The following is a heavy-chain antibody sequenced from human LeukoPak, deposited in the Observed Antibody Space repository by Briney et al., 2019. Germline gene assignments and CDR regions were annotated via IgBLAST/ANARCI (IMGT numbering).Heavy chain of an antibody. CDR1: GGTFSSYA. CDR3: ARTQSRPDS. V-gene: IGHV1-18*01. Sequence: ASVKVSCKASGGTFSSYAISWVRQAPGQGLEWMGWINAWNGDTKDVQKFQGRVSMTTDTSASTAYMELRSLRSDDTAVYYCARTQSRPDSYGQGTFVTVSS. J-gene: IGHJ5*01. CDR2: INAWNGDT.